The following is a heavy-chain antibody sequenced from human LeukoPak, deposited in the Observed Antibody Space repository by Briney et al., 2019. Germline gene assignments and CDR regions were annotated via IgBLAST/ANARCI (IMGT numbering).Heavy chain of an antibody. V-gene: IGHV4-34*01. CDR2: INHSGST. CDR3: ARGYYYDSSGYYYYYFDY. CDR1: GGSFSGYY. D-gene: IGHD3-22*01. J-gene: IGHJ4*02. Sequence: PSETLSLTCAVYGGSFSGYYWSWIRQPPGKGLEWIGEINHSGSTNYNPSLKSRVTISVDTSKNQFSLKLSSVTAADTAVYYCARGYYYDSSGYYYYYFDYWGQGTLVTVSS.